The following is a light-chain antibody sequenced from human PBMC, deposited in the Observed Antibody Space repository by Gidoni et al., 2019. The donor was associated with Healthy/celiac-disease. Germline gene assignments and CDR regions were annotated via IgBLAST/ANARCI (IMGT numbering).Light chain of an antibody. V-gene: IGKV2-28*01. J-gene: IGKJ3*01. CDR1: QSLLHSNGYNY. Sequence: DIVMTQSTLSLPVTPGEPASISCRSSQSLLHSNGYNYLDWYLQKPGQSPQLLIYLGSNRASGVPDRFSGSGSGTDFTLKISRVEAEDVGVYYCMQALQTPLTFGPGTKVDIK. CDR3: MQALQTPLT. CDR2: LGS.